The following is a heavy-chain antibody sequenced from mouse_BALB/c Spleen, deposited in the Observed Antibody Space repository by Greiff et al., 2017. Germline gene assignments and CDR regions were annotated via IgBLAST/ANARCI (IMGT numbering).Heavy chain of an antibody. Sequence: EVKLMESGGGLVQPGGSRKLSCAASGFTFSSFGMHWVRQAPEKGLEWVAYISSGSSTIYYADTVKGRFTISRDNPKNTLLLQMTSLRSEDTAMYYCARSGGLRLREDYFDYWGQGTTLTVSS. V-gene: IGHV5-17*02. CDR2: ISSGSSTI. D-gene: IGHD1-2*01. J-gene: IGHJ2*01. CDR1: GFTFSSFG. CDR3: ARSGGLRLREDYFDY.